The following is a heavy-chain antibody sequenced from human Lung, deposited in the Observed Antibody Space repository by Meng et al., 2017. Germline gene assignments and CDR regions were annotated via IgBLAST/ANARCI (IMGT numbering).Heavy chain of an antibody. Sequence: GQLQQWGDGLLKPPETLSLTCVVSGGSFSDYYWSWIRQPPGKGLEWIGEINHSGSTNYNPSLESRATISVDTSQNNLSLKLSSVTAADSAVYYCARGPTTMAHDFDYWGQGTLVTVSS. V-gene: IGHV4-34*01. CDR3: ARGPTTMAHDFDY. CDR1: GGSFSDYY. D-gene: IGHD4-11*01. CDR2: INHSGST. J-gene: IGHJ4*02.